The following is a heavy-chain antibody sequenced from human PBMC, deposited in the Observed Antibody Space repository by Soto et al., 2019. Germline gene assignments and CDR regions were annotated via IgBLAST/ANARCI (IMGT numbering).Heavy chain of an antibody. Sequence: PSETLSLTCTVSGGSISSYYWIWIRQPPGKGLEWIGYIYYSGSTYYNPSLKSRVTISVDTSKNQFSLKLSSVTAADTAVYYCASTAYSSSWDGDAFDIWGQGTMVTVSS. CDR1: GGSISSYY. V-gene: IGHV4-59*01. J-gene: IGHJ3*02. CDR3: ASTAYSSSWDGDAFDI. D-gene: IGHD6-13*01. CDR2: IYYSGST.